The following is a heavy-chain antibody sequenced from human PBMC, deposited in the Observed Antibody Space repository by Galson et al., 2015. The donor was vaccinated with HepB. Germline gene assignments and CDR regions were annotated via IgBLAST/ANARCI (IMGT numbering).Heavy chain of an antibody. CDR1: GLTFNAYS. J-gene: IGHJ4*02. Sequence: SLRLSCAASGLTFNAYSMNWVRQAPGKGLEWVSYISYDAKDVYYAESVKARFTITRDTAKNSIYLQMNSLRDEDTAIYYCATNSGSNYEGYWGLGTLVTVSS. D-gene: IGHD1-26*01. CDR2: ISYDAKDV. V-gene: IGHV3-48*02. CDR3: ATNSGSNYEGY.